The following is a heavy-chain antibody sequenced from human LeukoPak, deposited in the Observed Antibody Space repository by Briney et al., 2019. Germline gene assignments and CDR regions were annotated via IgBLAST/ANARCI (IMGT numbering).Heavy chain of an antibody. J-gene: IGHJ4*02. CDR1: GFTFSSYA. CDR2: ISGSGGST. D-gene: IGHD3-10*01. CDR3: AKDHKSMVRGTYDY. V-gene: IGHV3-23*01. Sequence: GGSLRLSCAASGFTFSSYAMSWVRQAPGKGLEGVSAISGSGGSTYYADSVKGRFTISRDNSKDTLYLQMNSLRAEDTAVYYCAKDHKSMVRGTYDYWGQGTLVTVSS.